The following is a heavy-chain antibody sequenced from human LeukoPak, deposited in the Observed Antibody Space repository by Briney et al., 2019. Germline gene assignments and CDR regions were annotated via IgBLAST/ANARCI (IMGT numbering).Heavy chain of an antibody. CDR2: IIPIFGTT. D-gene: IGHD2-15*01. CDR3: ARQVASYWYFDL. Sequence: GASVKVSCKASGDTFSNQAINWVRQAPGQGLEWMGGIIPIFGTTTYAQKFQGRNTMTADEVSSTVYMELNSLRSEDTAVYYCARQVASYWYFDLWGRGTLVTVSS. CDR1: GDTFSNQA. J-gene: IGHJ2*01. V-gene: IGHV1-69*13.